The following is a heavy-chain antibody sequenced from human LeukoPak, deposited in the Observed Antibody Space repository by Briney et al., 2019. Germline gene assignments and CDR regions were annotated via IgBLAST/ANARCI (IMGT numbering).Heavy chain of an antibody. V-gene: IGHV4-38-2*02. J-gene: IGHJ4*02. CDR1: GYSISSGYY. Sequence: QTSETLSLTCTVSGYSISSGYYWGWIRQPPGKGLEWIGSIYHSGSTYYNPSLKSRVTISVDTSKNQFSQKLSSVTAADTAVYYCARIESQLWLLDYWGQGTLVTVSS. CDR3: ARIESQLWLLDY. CDR2: IYHSGST. D-gene: IGHD5-18*01.